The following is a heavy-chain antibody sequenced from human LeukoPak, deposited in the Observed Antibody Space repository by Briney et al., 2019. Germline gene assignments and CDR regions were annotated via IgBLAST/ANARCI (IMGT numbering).Heavy chain of an antibody. CDR3: AREYYDFWSGLTQRNYYYYYGMDV. CDR1: GGTFSSYT. V-gene: IGHV1-69*02. D-gene: IGHD3-3*01. J-gene: IGHJ6*02. Sequence: ASVKVSCKASGGTFSSYTISWVRQAPGQGLEWMGRIIPILGIANYAQRFQGRVTITADKPTSTAYMELSSLRSEDTAVYYCAREYYDFWSGLTQRNYYYYYGMDVWGQGTTVTVSS. CDR2: IIPILGIA.